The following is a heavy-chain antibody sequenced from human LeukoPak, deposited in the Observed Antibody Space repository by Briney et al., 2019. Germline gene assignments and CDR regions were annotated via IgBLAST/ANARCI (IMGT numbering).Heavy chain of an antibody. V-gene: IGHV4-39*07. CDR1: GGSISTSSYY. J-gene: IGHJ3*01. D-gene: IGHD3-22*01. Sequence: SETLSLTCAISGGSISTSSYYWAWIRQPPGRGLEWIGTIYYSGRTYYNPSLKSRVTILLDTSETQFSLKLSSVTAADTAVYYCAREMDYDSSGYYYVTDAFDVWGQGTMVTVSS. CDR2: IYYSGRT. CDR3: AREMDYDSSGYYYVTDAFDV.